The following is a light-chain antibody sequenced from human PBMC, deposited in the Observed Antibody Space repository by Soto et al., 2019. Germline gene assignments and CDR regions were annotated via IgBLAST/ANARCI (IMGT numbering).Light chain of an antibody. CDR2: EVT. J-gene: IGLJ2*01. CDR1: YSDIGDYNY. V-gene: IGLV2-8*01. Sequence: QSVLTQPPSASGSPGQSVTISCAGTYSDIGDYNYVSWYQQHPDKVPKLIIYEVTKRPSGVPDRFSGSKSGYTASXTVSDLQPADEAVYYCSSYSGTNSNVIFGGGTKLTVL. CDR3: SSYSGTNSNVI.